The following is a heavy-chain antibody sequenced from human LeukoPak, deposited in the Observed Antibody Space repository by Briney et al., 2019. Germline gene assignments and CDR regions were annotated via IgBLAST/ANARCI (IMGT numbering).Heavy chain of an antibody. D-gene: IGHD2/OR15-2a*01. V-gene: IGHV3-30*03. CDR2: ISYDGSNK. Sequence: GGSLRLSCAASGFTFSSYSMNWVRQAPGKGLEWVAVISYDGSNKYYADSVKGRFTISRDNSKNTLYLQMNSLRAEDTAVYYCARALSSISHAFDIWGQGTMVTVSS. CDR3: ARALSSISHAFDI. CDR1: GFTFSSYS. J-gene: IGHJ3*02.